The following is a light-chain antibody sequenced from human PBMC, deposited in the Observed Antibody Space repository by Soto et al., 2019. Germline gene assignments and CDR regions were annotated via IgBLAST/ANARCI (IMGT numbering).Light chain of an antibody. CDR1: SSDVGSYNL. CDR2: EVS. V-gene: IGLV2-23*02. J-gene: IGLJ2*01. Sequence: QSALTQPASVSGSPGQSITISCTGTSSDVGSYNLVSWYQQHPGKAPKLMIYEVSKRPSGVSNRFSGSKSGNTASLTISGLQAEAEADYYCSSYAGSSTPVVFGGGTQLTVL. CDR3: SSYAGSSTPVV.